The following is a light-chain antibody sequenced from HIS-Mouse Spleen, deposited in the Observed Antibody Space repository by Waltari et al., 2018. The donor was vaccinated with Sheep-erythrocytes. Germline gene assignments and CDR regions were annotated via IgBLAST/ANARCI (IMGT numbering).Light chain of an antibody. CDR3: QQFNNYPRT. Sequence: AIQLTQSPSSLSASVGDRVTITCRASQGISSALAWYQQKPGKAHKLLIYAAARLESGVPARFSGSGSGTDYTLTISSLQPEDFATYYCQQFNNYPRTFGQGTKVEIK. V-gene: IGKV1D-13*01. CDR1: QGISSA. J-gene: IGKJ1*01. CDR2: AAA.